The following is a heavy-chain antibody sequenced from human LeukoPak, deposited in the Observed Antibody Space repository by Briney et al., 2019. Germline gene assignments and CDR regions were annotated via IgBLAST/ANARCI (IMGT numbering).Heavy chain of an antibody. D-gene: IGHD2-2*02. J-gene: IGHJ6*03. CDR2: IYYSGST. Sequence: SETLSLTCAVYGGSFSGYYWSWIRQPPGKGLEWIGYIYYSGSTNYNPSLKSRVTISVDTSKNQFSLKLSSVTAADTAVYYCARGIVVPAAIRRSYYYYYMDVWGKGTTVTVSS. CDR1: GGSFSGYY. V-gene: IGHV4-59*01. CDR3: ARGIVVPAAIRRSYYYYYMDV.